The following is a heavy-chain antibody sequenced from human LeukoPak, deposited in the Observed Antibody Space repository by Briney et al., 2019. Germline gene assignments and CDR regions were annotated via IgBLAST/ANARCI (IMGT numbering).Heavy chain of an antibody. CDR3: ARGYDYVWGSYRYIGDQFDY. J-gene: IGHJ4*02. D-gene: IGHD3-16*02. Sequence: SETLSLTCAVYGGSFSGYYWSWIRQPPGKGLEWIGEINHSGSTNYNPSLKSRVTISVDTSKNQFSLKLSSVTAADTAVYYCARGYDYVWGSYRYIGDQFDYWGQGTLATVSS. V-gene: IGHV4-34*01. CDR2: INHSGST. CDR1: GGSFSGYY.